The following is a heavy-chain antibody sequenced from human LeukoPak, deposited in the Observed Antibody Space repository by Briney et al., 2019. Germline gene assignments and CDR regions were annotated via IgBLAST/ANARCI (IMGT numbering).Heavy chain of an antibody. CDR2: ISSSSSYI. CDR1: GFTFSSYS. D-gene: IGHD3-3*01. V-gene: IGHV3-21*01. CDR3: ARDVYDFWSGYFMGFDP. Sequence: GGSLRLSCAASGFTFSSYSMNWVRQAPGKGLEWVSSISSSSSYIYYADSVKGRLTISRDNAKNSLYLQMNSLRAEDTAVYYCARDVYDFWSGYFMGFDPWGQGTLVTVSS. J-gene: IGHJ5*02.